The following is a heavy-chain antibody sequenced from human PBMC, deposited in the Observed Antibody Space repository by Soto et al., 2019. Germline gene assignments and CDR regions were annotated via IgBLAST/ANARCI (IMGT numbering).Heavy chain of an antibody. V-gene: IGHV4-31*03. CDR3: ARVDVLRYFDWESYYFDY. CDR1: GGSISSGGYY. J-gene: IGHJ4*02. Sequence: QVQLQESGPGLVKPSQTLSLTCTVSGGSISSGGYYWSWIRQHPGKGLEWIGYIYYSGSTYYNPSLKSRVTISEDTSKNQFSLKLSSVTAADTAVYYCARVDVLRYFDWESYYFDYWGQGTLVTVSS. CDR2: IYYSGST. D-gene: IGHD3-9*01.